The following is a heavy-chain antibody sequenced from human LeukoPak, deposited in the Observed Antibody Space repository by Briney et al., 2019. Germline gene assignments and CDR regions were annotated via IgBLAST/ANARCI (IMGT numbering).Heavy chain of an antibody. Sequence: GGSLRLSCAASGFTFSGYWISWVRQAPGKGLEWVANIKQDGSEKNYVDSVKGRFTISRDNAKNSLYLQMNSLRAEDTAVYYCARVHGTSWWGQGTLVTVSS. CDR2: IKQDGSEK. D-gene: IGHD6-13*01. CDR3: ARVHGTSW. CDR1: GFTFSGYW. V-gene: IGHV3-7*02. J-gene: IGHJ4*02.